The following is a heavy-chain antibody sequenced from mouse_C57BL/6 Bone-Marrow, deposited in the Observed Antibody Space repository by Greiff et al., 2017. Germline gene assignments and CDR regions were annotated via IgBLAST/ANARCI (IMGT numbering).Heavy chain of an antibody. CDR1: GFNIKDDY. D-gene: IGHD1-1*01. V-gene: IGHV14-4*01. CDR3: TTWNLLLRYLDY. Sequence: VQLQQPGAELVRPGASVKLSCTASGFNIKDDYMHWVKQRPEQGLEWIGWIDPENGDTEYASKFQGKATITAATSSNTAYLQLSSLTSEDTAVYYCTTWNLLLRYLDYWGQGTTLTVSS. CDR2: IDPENGDT. J-gene: IGHJ2*01.